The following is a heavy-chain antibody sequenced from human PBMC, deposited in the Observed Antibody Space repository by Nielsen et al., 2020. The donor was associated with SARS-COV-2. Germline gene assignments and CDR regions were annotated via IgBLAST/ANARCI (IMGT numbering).Heavy chain of an antibody. Sequence: ASVKVSCKASGYIITNYWIHWVRQAPAQGLEWMGIMDPSSGSTRYAQKLQGRVTMTRDTSTSTVYIEVSSLRSEDTAVYYCARAPSDYYGMDVWGQGTTVAVSS. J-gene: IGHJ6*02. CDR3: ARAPSDYYGMDV. CDR1: GYIITNYW. D-gene: IGHD3-3*01. CDR2: MDPSSGST. V-gene: IGHV1-46*04.